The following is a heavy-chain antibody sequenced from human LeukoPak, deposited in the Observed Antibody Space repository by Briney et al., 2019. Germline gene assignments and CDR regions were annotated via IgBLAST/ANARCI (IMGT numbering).Heavy chain of an antibody. CDR2: ISSSSTTI. CDR3: AKPKAGSSSWYYFDY. V-gene: IGHV3-48*01. Sequence: GGSLRLSCAASGFTFSSYSMMWVRQAPGKGLEWVSYISSSSTTIHYADSVKGRFTISRDNAKNSVYLQMNSLRAEDTAVYYCAKPKAGSSSWYYFDYWGQGTLVTVSS. D-gene: IGHD6-13*01. CDR1: GFTFSSYS. J-gene: IGHJ4*02.